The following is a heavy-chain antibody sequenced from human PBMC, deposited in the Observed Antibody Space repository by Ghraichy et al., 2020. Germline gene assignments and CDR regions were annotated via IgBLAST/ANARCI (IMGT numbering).Heavy chain of an antibody. CDR3: ASGANWGPDAFDI. V-gene: IGHV3-21*01. Sequence: GGSLRLSCAASGFTFSSYSMNWVRQAPGKGLEWVSSISSSSSYIYYADSVKGRFTISRDNAKNSLYLQMNSLRAEDTAVYYCASGANWGPDAFDIWGQGTMVTVSS. D-gene: IGHD4/OR15-4a*01. CDR2: ISSSSSYI. CDR1: GFTFSSYS. J-gene: IGHJ3*02.